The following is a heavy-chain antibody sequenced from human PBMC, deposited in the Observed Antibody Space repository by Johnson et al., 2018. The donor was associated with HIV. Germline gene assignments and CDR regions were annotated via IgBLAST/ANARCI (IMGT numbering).Heavy chain of an antibody. D-gene: IGHD3-10*01. Sequence: QVQLVESGGGVVQPGRSQRLSCAASGFTFSSYAMHWVRQAPGKGLEWVAVISYDGSNKYYADSVKGRFTISRDNSKNTLYLQMNSLRAEDTAVYYCARDIVRYATVGFGAGAFDIWGQGTMVTVSS. CDR2: ISYDGSNK. CDR3: ARDIVRYATVGFGAGAFDI. J-gene: IGHJ3*02. CDR1: GFTFSSYA. V-gene: IGHV3-30-3*01.